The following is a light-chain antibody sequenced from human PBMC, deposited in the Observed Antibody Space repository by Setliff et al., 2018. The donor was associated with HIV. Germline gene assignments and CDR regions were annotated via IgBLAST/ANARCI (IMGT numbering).Light chain of an antibody. CDR2: EVT. Sequence: QSVLAQPASVSGSPGQSITISCTGTNDDVGGYDYVSWYQQNPGKAPKLMIYEVTYRPSGVTNRFSGSKSGSTASLTISGLQAEDEADYYCISYTSSSTLVFGSGTKVTVL. J-gene: IGLJ1*01. CDR3: ISYTSSSTLV. V-gene: IGLV2-14*01. CDR1: NDDVGGYDY.